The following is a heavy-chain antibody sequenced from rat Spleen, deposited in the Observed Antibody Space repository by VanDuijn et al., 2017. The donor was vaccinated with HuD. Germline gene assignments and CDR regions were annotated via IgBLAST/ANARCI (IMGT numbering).Heavy chain of an antibody. J-gene: IGHJ4*01. CDR3: TRDYGYNYGVMDA. CDR1: GFTFSDYA. CDR2: IIYDGSST. D-gene: IGHD1-9*01. V-gene: IGHV5-17*01. Sequence: EVQLVESGGGLVQPGRSLKFSCAASGFTFSDYAMAWVRQAPKKGLEWVATIIYDGSSTYYRDSVKGRFTISRDNAKSTLYLQMDSLRSEDTATYYCTRDYGYNYGVMDAWGQGASVTVSS.